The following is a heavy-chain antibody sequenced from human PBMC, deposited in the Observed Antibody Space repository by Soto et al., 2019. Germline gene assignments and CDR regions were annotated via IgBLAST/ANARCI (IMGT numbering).Heavy chain of an antibody. CDR3: ARVGAWALRNLDY. D-gene: IGHD3-16*01. CDR1: GYTFRYDD. Sequence: ASSEVSCKASGYTFRYDDIIWVRQATGQGLEWMGWMNPNSGNTGYAQKFQGRITMTRNTSISTAYMEMNSLTSEDTAVYYCARVGAWALRNLDYWGQGTRVTV. V-gene: IGHV1-8*01. CDR2: MNPNSGNT. J-gene: IGHJ4*02.